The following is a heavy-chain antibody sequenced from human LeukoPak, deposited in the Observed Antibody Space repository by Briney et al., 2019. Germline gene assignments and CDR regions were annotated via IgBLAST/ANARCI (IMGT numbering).Heavy chain of an antibody. J-gene: IGHJ4*02. CDR1: GFTFSDYY. D-gene: IGHD6-19*01. V-gene: IGHV3-23*01. Sequence: GGSLRLSCAASGFTFSDYYMSWVRQAPGRGLEWVSAITGSGAFTDYADSVKGRFTISRDNPKNTLYLQMNSLRAEDTAVYYCAKRSAESSGYFDYWGQGTLVTVSS. CDR2: ITGSGAFT. CDR3: AKRSAESSGYFDY.